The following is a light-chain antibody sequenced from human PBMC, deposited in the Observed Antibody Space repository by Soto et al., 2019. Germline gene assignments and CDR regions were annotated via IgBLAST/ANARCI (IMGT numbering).Light chain of an antibody. J-gene: IGKJ1*01. CDR2: GAS. Sequence: EIVLTQSPCTLSLSPWERATLSCRASQSVSSSHLAWYQQKPGQAPRLLISGASSRATGIPDRFTGSGSGTDFTLTISRLEPEDFAVYYCQQYGSSPRTFGQGTKV. V-gene: IGKV3-20*01. CDR1: QSVSSSH. CDR3: QQYGSSPRT.